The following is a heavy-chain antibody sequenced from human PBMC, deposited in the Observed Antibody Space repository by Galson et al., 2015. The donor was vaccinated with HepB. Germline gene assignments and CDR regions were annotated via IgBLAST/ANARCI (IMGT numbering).Heavy chain of an antibody. CDR1: GFTFSNAW. CDR2: IKSQTDGETT. Sequence: SLRLSCAASGFTFSNAWMTWVRQAPGKGLEWVGRIKSQTDGETTDYAAAVKGRFTISRDDSKNTLYVQMNSLKTEDTAVYYCTTVPFMIAFGGVIVRHGGMDAWGQGTTVTVSS. V-gene: IGHV3-15*01. D-gene: IGHD3-16*02. CDR3: TTVPFMIAFGGVIVRHGGMDA. J-gene: IGHJ6*02.